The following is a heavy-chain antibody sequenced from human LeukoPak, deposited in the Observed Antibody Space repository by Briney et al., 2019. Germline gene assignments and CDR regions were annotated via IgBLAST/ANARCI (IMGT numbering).Heavy chain of an antibody. CDR1: GGSFSGYY. V-gene: IGHV4-34*01. D-gene: IGHD6-13*01. Sequence: SETLSLTCAVYGGSFSGYYWSWIRQPPGKGLEWIGEINHSGSTNYSPSLKSRVTISLDTSKNQFSLKLSSVTAADTAAYYCARGAGQQQLFDYWGQGTLVTVSS. CDR3: ARGAGQQQLFDY. CDR2: INHSGST. J-gene: IGHJ4*02.